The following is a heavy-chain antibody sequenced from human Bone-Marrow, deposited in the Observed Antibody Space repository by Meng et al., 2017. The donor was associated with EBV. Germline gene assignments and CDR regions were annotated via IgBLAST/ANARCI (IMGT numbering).Heavy chain of an antibody. D-gene: IGHD1-14*01. CDR2: IPSDASHNK. Sequence: QEQWVGSGGGVVQPGRSRRLSCAASGFIFSGYGFHWVRQAPGKGPEWVAIIPSDASHNKYYADSVKGRFTISRDNSKNTLYLQMNSLKIEDTAVYYCAKDLSGRFDPWGQGTLVTVSS. CDR1: GFIFSGYG. V-gene: IGHV3-30*18. J-gene: IGHJ5*02. CDR3: AKDLSGRFDP.